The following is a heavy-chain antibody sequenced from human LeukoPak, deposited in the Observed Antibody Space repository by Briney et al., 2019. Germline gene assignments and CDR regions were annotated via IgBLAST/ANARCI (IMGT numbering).Heavy chain of an antibody. CDR2: INPNSGGT. CDR3: ARDRGIQLWERYYYYMDV. CDR1: GYTFTGYY. Sequence: ASVKVSYKASGYTFTGYYMHWVRQAPGQGLEWMGWINPNSGGTNYAQKFQGRVTMTRDTSISTAYMELSRLRSDDTAVYYCARDRGIQLWERYYYYMDVWGKGTTVTVSS. V-gene: IGHV1-2*02. J-gene: IGHJ6*03. D-gene: IGHD5-18*01.